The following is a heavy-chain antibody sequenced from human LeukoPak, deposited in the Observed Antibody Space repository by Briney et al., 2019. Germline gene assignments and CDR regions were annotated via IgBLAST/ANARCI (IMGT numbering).Heavy chain of an antibody. CDR3: ARHGDYYYGMDV. CDR1: GGSISSSSYY. J-gene: IGHJ6*02. V-gene: IGHV4-39*01. D-gene: IGHD4-17*01. Sequence: SETLSLTCTVSGGSISSSSYYWGWIRQPPGKGLEWIGSIYYSGSTYYNPSLKSRVTISVDTSKNQFSLKRSSVTAADTAVYYCARHGDYYYGMDVWGQGTTVTVSS. CDR2: IYYSGST.